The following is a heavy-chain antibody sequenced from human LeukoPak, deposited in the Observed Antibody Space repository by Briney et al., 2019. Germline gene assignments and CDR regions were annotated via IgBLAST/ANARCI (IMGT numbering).Heavy chain of an antibody. Sequence: ASVKVSCKASGGTLISYAISWVRQAPGQGLEWMGGIIPIFGTANYAQKFQGRVTITTDESTSTAYMELSSLRSEDTAVYYCARPFYPGTKTDAFDIWGQGTMVTVSS. J-gene: IGHJ3*02. CDR3: ARPFYPGTKTDAFDI. V-gene: IGHV1-69*05. CDR2: IIPIFGTA. D-gene: IGHD1-1*01. CDR1: GGTLISYA.